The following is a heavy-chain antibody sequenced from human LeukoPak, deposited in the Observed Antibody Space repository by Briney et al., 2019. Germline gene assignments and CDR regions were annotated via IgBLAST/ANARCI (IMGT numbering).Heavy chain of an antibody. Sequence: ASVKVSFKASGYTFIGYYMHWVRQAPGQGLEWMGQINPNSGVTNYAQKFQGRVTMTRDTSISTAYMELSSLTSDGTAVYYCARETAVTGTFFDHWGQGTLVTVSS. D-gene: IGHD6-19*01. CDR2: INPNSGVT. CDR1: GYTFIGYY. CDR3: ARETAVTGTFFDH. J-gene: IGHJ4*02. V-gene: IGHV1-2*06.